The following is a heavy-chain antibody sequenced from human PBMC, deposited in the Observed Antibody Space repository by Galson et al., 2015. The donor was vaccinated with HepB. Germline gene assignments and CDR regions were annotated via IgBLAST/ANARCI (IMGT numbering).Heavy chain of an antibody. D-gene: IGHD3-22*01. V-gene: IGHV3-48*03. J-gene: IGHJ4*02. CDR2: ISGSDNMI. CDR3: ARAARSESSGYYYFEQ. Sequence: SLRLSCAASGFTFSSFEMNWVRQAPGKGLEWVSYISGSDNMIFYADSVKGRFTISRDNAKNSLYLQMNSLRAEDTAVYYCARAARSESSGYYYFEQWGQGTLVTVSS. CDR1: GFTFSSFE.